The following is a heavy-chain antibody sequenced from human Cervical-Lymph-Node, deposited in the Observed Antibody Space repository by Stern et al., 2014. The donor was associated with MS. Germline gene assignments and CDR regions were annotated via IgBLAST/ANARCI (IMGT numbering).Heavy chain of an antibody. Sequence: EVQLVESGGTLVQPGGSLRLSCAASGFTFSSYAISWVRRAPGKGLGGVSVISGSDGSTFYADSVKGRFTISRDNSKNTLFLQMNSLRAEDTAVYYCAKVYGSGPFDYWGQGTLVTVSS. CDR3: AKVYGSGPFDY. CDR2: ISGSDGST. J-gene: IGHJ4*02. CDR1: GFTFSSYA. D-gene: IGHD6-19*01. V-gene: IGHV3-23*04.